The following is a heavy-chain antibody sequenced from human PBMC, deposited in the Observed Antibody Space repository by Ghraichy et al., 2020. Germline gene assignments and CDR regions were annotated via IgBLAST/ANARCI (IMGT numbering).Heavy chain of an antibody. CDR1: GGSISSYY. CDR3: ARIKQQLYYYYGMDV. Sequence: SETLSLTCTVSGGSISSYYWSWIRQPPGKGLEWIGYIYYSGSTNYNPSLKSRVTISVDTSKNQFSLKLSSVTAADTAVYYCARIKQQLYYYYGMDVWGQGTTVTVSS. CDR2: IYYSGST. D-gene: IGHD6-13*01. J-gene: IGHJ6*02. V-gene: IGHV4-59*08.